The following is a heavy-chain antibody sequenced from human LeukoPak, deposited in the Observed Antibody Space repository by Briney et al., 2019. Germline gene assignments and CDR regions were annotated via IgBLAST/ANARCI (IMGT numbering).Heavy chain of an antibody. J-gene: IGHJ4*02. Sequence: ASVKVSCKSSGYTFTDHNMHWVRHATGQGFEWMGWIKPNTGGTHYAQKFQGRVTMTTDTSISTAYMELISRPSDDTAVDYCSRQAAAGAGLDLWGQGTLVTVSS. CDR2: IKPNTGGT. D-gene: IGHD3-16*01. V-gene: IGHV1-2*02. CDR3: SRQAAAGAGLDL. CDR1: GYTFTDHN.